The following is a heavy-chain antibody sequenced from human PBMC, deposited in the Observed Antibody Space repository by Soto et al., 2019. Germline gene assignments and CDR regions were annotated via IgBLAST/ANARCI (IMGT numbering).Heavy chain of an antibody. CDR2: ISYDGGLQ. CDR3: VSDRGYGHASVPYS. J-gene: IGHJ4*02. Sequence: QAHLVESGGGVVQPGRSLRLSCAASGFTFTSYGMHWVRQAPGTRLEWVAVISYDGGLQHYADSVKGRFTIPRENSKNLVLLQRNSLRAEDTAVYYCVSDRGYGHASVPYSWGQGTLVSVSS. V-gene: IGHV3-30*03. CDR1: GFTFTSYG. D-gene: IGHD5-18*01.